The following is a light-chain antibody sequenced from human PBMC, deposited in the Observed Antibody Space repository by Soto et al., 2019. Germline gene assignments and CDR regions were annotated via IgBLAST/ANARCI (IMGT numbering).Light chain of an antibody. J-gene: IGKJ1*01. V-gene: IGKV3-20*01. CDR3: QQYGSSRT. Sequence: DIVLTQSPGTLSLSPGERATLSCRASQSVSSSYLAWYQQNPGQAPRLLIYGVSRRATGIPDRFSGSGSGTDFTLTITRLEPEDFAVYYCQQYGSSRTFGQGTKVEIK. CDR2: GVS. CDR1: QSVSSSY.